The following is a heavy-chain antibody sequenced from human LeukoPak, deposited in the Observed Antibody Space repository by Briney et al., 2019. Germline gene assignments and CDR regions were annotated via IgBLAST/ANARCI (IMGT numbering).Heavy chain of an antibody. CDR3: ATANDLTMIVTRGYFDY. D-gene: IGHD3-22*01. CDR2: FDPEDGET. Sequence: ASVKVSCKVSGYTLTELSMHWVRQAPGKGLGWMGGFDPEDGETIYAQKFQGRVTMTEDTSTDTAYMELSSLRSEDTAVYYCATANDLTMIVTRGYFDYWGQGTLVTVSS. J-gene: IGHJ4*02. V-gene: IGHV1-24*01. CDR1: GYTLTELS.